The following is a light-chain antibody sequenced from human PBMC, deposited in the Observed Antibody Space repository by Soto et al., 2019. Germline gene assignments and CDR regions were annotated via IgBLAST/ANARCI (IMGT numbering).Light chain of an antibody. CDR3: QQFNSYPIT. V-gene: IGKV1-9*01. CDR1: QGISSY. Sequence: DIQLTQSPSFLSASVGDRVTITYRASQGISSYLAWYQQKPGKAPKLLIYAASTLQSGVPSRFSGSASGTEFTLTVSSLQPEDFATYYCQQFNSYPITFGQGTRLEIK. CDR2: AAS. J-gene: IGKJ5*01.